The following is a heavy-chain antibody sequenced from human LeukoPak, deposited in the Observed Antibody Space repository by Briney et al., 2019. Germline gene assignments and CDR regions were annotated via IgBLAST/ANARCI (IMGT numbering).Heavy chain of an antibody. CDR3: ATMRFLDPDYYDSSGYLREDY. CDR2: IYSGGST. D-gene: IGHD3-22*01. CDR1: GFTVSSNY. Sequence: PGGSLRLSCAASGFTVSSNYMSWVRQAPGKGLEWVSVIYSGGSTYYADSVKGRFTISRHNSKNTLYLQMNGLRAEDTAVYYCATMRFLDPDYYDSSGYLREDYWGQGTLVTVSS. V-gene: IGHV3-53*04. J-gene: IGHJ4*02.